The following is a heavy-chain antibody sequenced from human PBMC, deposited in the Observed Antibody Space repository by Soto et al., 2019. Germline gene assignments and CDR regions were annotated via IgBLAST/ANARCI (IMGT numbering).Heavy chain of an antibody. V-gene: IGHV3-23*01. CDR3: AKDDSGYLFDY. CDR2: ISGSGGST. Sequence: GGSLRLSCAASGFTFSSYAMSWVRQAPGKGLERVSAISGSGGSTYYADSVKGRVTNSRDNSKNTLYLQMNSLRAEDTAVYYCAKDDSGYLFDYWGQGTLVTVSS. J-gene: IGHJ4*02. CDR1: GFTFSSYA. D-gene: IGHD3-22*01.